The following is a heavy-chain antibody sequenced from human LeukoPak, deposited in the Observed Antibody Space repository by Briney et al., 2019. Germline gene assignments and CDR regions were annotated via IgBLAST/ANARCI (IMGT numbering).Heavy chain of an antibody. CDR3: ATELGINT. V-gene: IGHV3-48*01. CDR2: ISCTSSTK. Sequence: GGSLRLSCAASGFTFSTYTINWIRQASGKGLEWVSCISCTSSTKYYADPVKGRFTISRDNSKNTAYLQMNSLRAEDTAVYYCATELGINTWGEGTLVSVSS. J-gene: IGHJ5*02. D-gene: IGHD7-27*01. CDR1: GFTFSTYT.